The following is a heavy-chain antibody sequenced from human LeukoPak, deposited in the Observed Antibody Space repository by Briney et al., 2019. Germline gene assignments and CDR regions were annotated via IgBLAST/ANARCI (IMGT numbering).Heavy chain of an antibody. CDR2: ISGSGGST. CDR3: AKGTYYGSGSYEHFDY. Sequence: GGSLRLSCAASGFTFSSYAMSWVRQAPGKGLEWVSAISGSGGSTYYADSVKGRFTISRDNSKNTLYLQMNSLRAEDTAGYYCAKGTYYGSGSYEHFDYWGQGTLVTVSS. V-gene: IGHV3-23*01. D-gene: IGHD3-10*01. J-gene: IGHJ4*02. CDR1: GFTFSSYA.